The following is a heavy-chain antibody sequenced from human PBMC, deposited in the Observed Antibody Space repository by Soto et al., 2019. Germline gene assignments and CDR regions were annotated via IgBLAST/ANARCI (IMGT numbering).Heavy chain of an antibody. CDR2: IYPGDSDT. D-gene: IGHD6-6*01. J-gene: IGHJ6*02. CDR3: ARTRSFTLGFFYDGMDX. Sequence: GESLKISCQGSGYSFASYWIGWVRQMPGKDLEWMGIIYPGDSDTRYSPSFQGQVTISADKSLSTAYLQWTSLKASDTALYYCARTRSFTLGFFYDGMDXWGQVTTVTVS. V-gene: IGHV5-51*01. CDR1: GYSFASYW.